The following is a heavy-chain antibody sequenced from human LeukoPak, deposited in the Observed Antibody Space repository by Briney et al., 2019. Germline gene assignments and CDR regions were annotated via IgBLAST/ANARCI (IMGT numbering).Heavy chain of an antibody. CDR2: IYTSGST. D-gene: IGHD6-13*01. V-gene: IGHV4-61*02. CDR1: GGSISSGSYY. Sequence: MSSETLSLTCTVSGGSISSGSYYWSWIRQPAGKGLEWIGRIYTSGSTNYNPSLKSRVTISVDTSKNQFSLKLSSVTAADTAVYYCASSIAAAGTLIVYWGQGTLVTVSS. J-gene: IGHJ4*02. CDR3: ASSIAAAGTLIVY.